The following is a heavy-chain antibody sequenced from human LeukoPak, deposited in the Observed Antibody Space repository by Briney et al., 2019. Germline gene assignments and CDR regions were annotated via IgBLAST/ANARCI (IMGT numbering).Heavy chain of an antibody. CDR3: ARDHEYSYGLSFDS. CDR1: GFTASSNY. D-gene: IGHD5-18*01. V-gene: IGHV3-53*01. CDR2: IYSGGST. J-gene: IGHJ4*02. Sequence: GGSLRLSCAASGFTASSNYMSWVRQAPGKGLEWVSVIYSGGSTYYADSVKGRFTISRDNSKNTLYLQMNSLRAEDTAVYYCARDHEYSYGLSFDSWGQGTLVTVSS.